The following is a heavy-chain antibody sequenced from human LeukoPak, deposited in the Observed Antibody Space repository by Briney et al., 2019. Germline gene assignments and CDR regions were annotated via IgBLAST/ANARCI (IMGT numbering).Heavy chain of an antibody. CDR2: IYYSGST. CDR1: GGSISGYY. D-gene: IGHD6-19*01. Sequence: PSETLSLTCTVSGGSISGYYWTWIRQPPGKGLEWIGYIYYSGSTKYNPSLTSRVTISLDTSKNQFSLVLSSVTAADTAVYYCARSVAVLGTEIDLWGQGTLVTVSS. J-gene: IGHJ4*02. V-gene: IGHV4-59*01. CDR3: ARSVAVLGTEIDL.